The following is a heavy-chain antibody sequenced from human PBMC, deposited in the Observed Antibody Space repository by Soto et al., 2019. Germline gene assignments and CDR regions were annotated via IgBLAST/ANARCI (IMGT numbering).Heavy chain of an antibody. J-gene: IGHJ6*02. CDR1: GFTVSSNY. V-gene: IGHV3-53*01. Sequence: EVQLVESGGGLIQPGGSLRLSCAASGFTVSSNYMSWVRQAPGKGLEWVSVIYSGGSTYYADSVKDRFTISRDNSKNTLYLQMNSLRAEDTAVYYCARERVVSSSSGVYYYYYGMDVWGQGTTVTVSS. CDR3: ARERVVSSSSGVYYYYYGMDV. D-gene: IGHD6-6*01. CDR2: IYSGGST.